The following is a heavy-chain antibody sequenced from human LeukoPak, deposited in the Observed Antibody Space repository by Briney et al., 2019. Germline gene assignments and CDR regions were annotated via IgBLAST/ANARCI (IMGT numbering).Heavy chain of an antibody. CDR3: ARGSNLLRTLDY. CDR2: IYYSGST. CDR1: GGSISSSSYY. Sequence: PSETLSLTCTVSGGSISSSSYYWGWIRQLPGKGLEWIGSIYYSGSTYYNPSLKSRVTISVDTSKNQFSLKLSSVTAADTAVYYCARGSNLLRTLDYWGQGTLVTVSS. J-gene: IGHJ4*02. D-gene: IGHD3-10*01. V-gene: IGHV4-39*01.